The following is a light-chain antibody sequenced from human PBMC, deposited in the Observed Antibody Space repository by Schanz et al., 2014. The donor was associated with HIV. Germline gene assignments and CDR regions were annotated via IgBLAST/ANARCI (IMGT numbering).Light chain of an antibody. CDR1: QTVSSNS. CDR2: SAS. Sequence: EIVLTQSPVILSLSPGERATLSCRASQTVSSNSLGWYQQKRGQVPRLLIYSASSRATGIPDRFSGSGSGTDFTLTSSRLEPEDFAVYYCQQYGSSWTFGQGTKVEIK. V-gene: IGKV3-20*01. CDR3: QQYGSSWT. J-gene: IGKJ1*01.